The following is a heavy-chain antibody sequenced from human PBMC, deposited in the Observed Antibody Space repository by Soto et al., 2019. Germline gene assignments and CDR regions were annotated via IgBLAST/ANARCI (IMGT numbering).Heavy chain of an antibody. D-gene: IGHD1-1*01. CDR3: ARHPINDDNYPAEVNF. Sequence: QLRLLESGPGVVTPAETLSLTCTVSGGSISTTFYYWGWIRPSPGKGLEWIGTVFYNGKTFYSPSLHIRISRSVDTSEDQFSLRLTSVTAADTAVYYCARHPINDDNYPAEVNFWGQGTLVTVSS. CDR2: VFYNGKT. V-gene: IGHV4-39*01. J-gene: IGHJ1*01. CDR1: GGSISTTFYY.